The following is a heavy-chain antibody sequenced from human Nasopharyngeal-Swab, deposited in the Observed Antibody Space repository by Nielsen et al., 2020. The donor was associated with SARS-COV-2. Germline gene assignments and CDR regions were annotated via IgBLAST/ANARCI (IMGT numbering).Heavy chain of an antibody. V-gene: IGHV3-21*01. CDR1: GFTFRFYT. J-gene: IGHJ4*02. Sequence: GESLKISCAASGFTFRFYTMHWVRQAPGKGLEWVSSVSTGGDYIHYADLVQGRFAISRDNAKDSLYLQMNSLRAEDTAIYYFARDRSGFGFDFWGQGALVTVSP. CDR2: VSTGGDYI. D-gene: IGHD3-3*01. CDR3: ARDRSGFGFDF.